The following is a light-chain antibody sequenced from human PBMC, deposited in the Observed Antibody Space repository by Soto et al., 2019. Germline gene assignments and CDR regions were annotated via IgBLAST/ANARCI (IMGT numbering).Light chain of an antibody. J-gene: IGKJ2*01. CDR1: QSVSSSY. Sequence: EIVLTQSPGTLSLSPGERATLSCRASQSVSSSYLAWYQQKPGQAPRLLIYGASSRATGIPDRFSGSGSGTDFTLTISSLDPEDFPVYYCQQYGSSPPYTFGQGPKLQIK. V-gene: IGKV3-20*01. CDR3: QQYGSSPPYT. CDR2: GAS.